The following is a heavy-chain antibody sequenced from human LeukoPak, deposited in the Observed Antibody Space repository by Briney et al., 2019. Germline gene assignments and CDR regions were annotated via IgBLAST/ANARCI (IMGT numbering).Heavy chain of an antibody. CDR2: VNPNSGGT. D-gene: IGHD3-22*01. CDR3: ARDYYDSSGYSLVGAFDI. Sequence: ASVKVSCKASGYTLTGYYMHWVRQAPGQGLEWMGWVNPNSGGTNYAQKFQGRVTMTRDTSISTAYMELSRLRSDDTAVYYCARDYYDSSGYSLVGAFDIWGQGTMVTVSS. CDR1: GYTLTGYY. V-gene: IGHV1-2*02. J-gene: IGHJ3*02.